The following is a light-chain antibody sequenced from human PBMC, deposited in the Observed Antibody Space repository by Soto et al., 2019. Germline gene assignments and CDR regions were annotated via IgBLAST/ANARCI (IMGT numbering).Light chain of an antibody. CDR1: QGISSY. V-gene: IGKV1-8*01. J-gene: IGKJ2*01. CDR2: AAS. CDR3: QRYYSYPYT. Sequence: AIRMTQSPSSLSASTGDRVTISCRASQGISSYLAWYQQKPGKAPKLLIYAASTLQSGVPSRFSGRGSGTDFTLTIRRLQSEDFATYYCQRYYSYPYTVGQGTKLEI.